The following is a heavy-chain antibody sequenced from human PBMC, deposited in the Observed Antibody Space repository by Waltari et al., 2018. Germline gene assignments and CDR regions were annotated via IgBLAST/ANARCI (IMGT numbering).Heavy chain of an antibody. J-gene: IGHJ4*02. V-gene: IGHV3-20*04. Sequence: EVQLAESGGAVVRPGGSLRLTCVASGFKFNDYGMGWVRRVPGKGLEWVSGITWNGGIISNSDSVKGRFTITRDNDKNSLSLQMTSLRVEDTALYYCARYLNWGLPRFDNWGQGTQVTVSS. CDR2: ITWNGGII. D-gene: IGHD3-16*01. CDR1: GFKFNDYG. CDR3: ARYLNWGLPRFDN.